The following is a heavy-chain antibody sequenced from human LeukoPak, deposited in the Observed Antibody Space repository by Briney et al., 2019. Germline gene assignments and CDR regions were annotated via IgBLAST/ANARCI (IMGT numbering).Heavy chain of an antibody. CDR2: IIPIFGTA. CDR1: GGTFSSYA. D-gene: IGHD5-12*01. Sequence: GASVKVSCKASGGTFSSYAISWVRQAPGQGLEWMGGIIPIFGTANYAQKFQGRVTITTDESTSTAYMELRSLRSDDTAVYYCARSKSGYDSWDYWGQGTLVTVSS. V-gene: IGHV1-69*05. J-gene: IGHJ4*02. CDR3: ARSKSGYDSWDY.